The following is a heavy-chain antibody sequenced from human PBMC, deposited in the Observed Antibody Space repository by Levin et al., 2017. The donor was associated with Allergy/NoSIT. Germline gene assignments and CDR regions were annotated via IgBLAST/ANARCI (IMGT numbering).Heavy chain of an antibody. Sequence: GESLKISCQASGYSFTSYWFGRVRQRPGKGLEWMGLIFPSDSDTIVSPSFQGQIIMSVDKSISTAYLQWSSLKAPDSAMYYGARRDSDGSNSFDYWGQGTLVTVSS. CDR3: ARRDSDGSNSFDY. V-gene: IGHV5-51*01. D-gene: IGHD4-23*01. CDR2: IFPSDSDT. CDR1: GYSFTSYW. J-gene: IGHJ4*02.